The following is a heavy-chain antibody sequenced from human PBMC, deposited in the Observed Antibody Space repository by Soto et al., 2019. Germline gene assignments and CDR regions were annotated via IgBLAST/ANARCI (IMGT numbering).Heavy chain of an antibody. D-gene: IGHD2-15*01. CDR3: ARAGYCSGGSCYTDY. Sequence: SETLSLTCTVSGGSISSYYWTWIRQSPGKELEWIGYIYYTGSTKYNPSLESRVTISIDTSKNQFSLKLSSVTAADTAVYYCARAGYCSGGSCYTDYWGQGTLVTVSS. V-gene: IGHV4-59*01. CDR1: GGSISSYY. CDR2: IYYTGST. J-gene: IGHJ4*02.